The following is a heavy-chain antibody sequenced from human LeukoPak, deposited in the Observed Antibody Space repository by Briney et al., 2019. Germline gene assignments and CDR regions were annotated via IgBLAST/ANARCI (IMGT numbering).Heavy chain of an antibody. V-gene: IGHV1-2*02. CDR1: GYTFTGYY. D-gene: IGHD3-22*01. CDR3: ARSSVYDSSGYYLYYFDY. J-gene: IGHJ4*02. Sequence: ASVKVSCKASGYTFTGYYMHWVRQAPGQGLEWMGWINPNSGGTNYAQKFQGRVTMTRDTSISTAYMELSRLRSDDTAVYYCARSSVYDSSGYYLYYFDYWGQGTLVTVSS. CDR2: INPNSGGT.